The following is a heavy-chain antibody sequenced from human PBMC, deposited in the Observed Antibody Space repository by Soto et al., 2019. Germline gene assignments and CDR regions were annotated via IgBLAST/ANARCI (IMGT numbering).Heavy chain of an antibody. V-gene: IGHV1-18*01. D-gene: IGHD6-19*01. CDR1: GGTFSNYA. Sequence: GASVKVSCKASGGTFSNYAISWVRQAPGQGLEWMGGNSAHNSNTNYAQKLQGRVTMTTDTSTSTAYMELRSLRSDDTAVYCCARNRIAVAGNWFDPWGQGTLVTVSS. J-gene: IGHJ5*02. CDR3: ARNRIAVAGNWFDP. CDR2: NSAHNSNT.